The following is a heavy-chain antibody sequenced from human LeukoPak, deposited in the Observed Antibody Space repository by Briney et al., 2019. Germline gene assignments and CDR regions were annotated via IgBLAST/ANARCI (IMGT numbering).Heavy chain of an antibody. CDR1: GGSISSGSYY. CDR2: IYTSGST. CDR3: AREATSGSYYYYYYMDV. Sequence: PSQTLSLTCTVSGGSISSGSYYWSWIRQPAGKGLEWIGGIYTSGSTNYNPSLKSRVTISVDTSKNQFSLKLSSVTAADTAVYYCAREATSGSYYYYYYMDVWGRGTTVTISS. J-gene: IGHJ6*03. D-gene: IGHD1-26*01. V-gene: IGHV4-61*02.